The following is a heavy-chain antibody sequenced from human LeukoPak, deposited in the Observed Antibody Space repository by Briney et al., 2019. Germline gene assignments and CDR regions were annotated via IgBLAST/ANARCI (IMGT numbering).Heavy chain of an antibody. CDR1: GYTFTSYY. J-gene: IGHJ4*02. D-gene: IGHD3-22*01. CDR2: INPSGGST. Sequence: GESLKISCKGSGYTFTSYYMHWVRQAPGQGLEWMGIINPSGGSTSYAQKFQGRVTMTRDTSTSTVYMELSSLGSEDTAVYYCARDVIDYYDSSSTSLDYWGQGTLVTVSS. CDR3: ARDVIDYYDSSSTSLDY. V-gene: IGHV1-46*01.